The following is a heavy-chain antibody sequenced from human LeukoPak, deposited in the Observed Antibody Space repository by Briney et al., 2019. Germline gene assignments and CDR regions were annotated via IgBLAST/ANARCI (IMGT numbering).Heavy chain of an antibody. J-gene: IGHJ4*02. D-gene: IGHD3-22*01. CDR1: GYTFTGYH. CDR3: ARVAYYVSTGG. CDR2: INPNTAGT. V-gene: IGHV1-2*02. Sequence: GASVKVSCKASGYTFTGYHIHWVRQAPGQGLEWMGWINPNTAGTSYAQKFQGRVAMTRDTSISTAYMELSRLTSDDTAVYYCARVAYYVSTGGWGQGTLVTVSS.